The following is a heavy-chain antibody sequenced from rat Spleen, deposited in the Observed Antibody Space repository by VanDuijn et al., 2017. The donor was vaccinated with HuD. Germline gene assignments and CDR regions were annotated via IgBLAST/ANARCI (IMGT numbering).Heavy chain of an antibody. CDR2: ISYDGGRI. Sequence: EVQLVESDGGLVQPGRSLKLSCAASGFTFSDYYMAWVRQAPTKGLEWVATISYDGGRIFYRDSVKGRFTISRDNAKSSLYLQMDGVRYEDTATYFCAILGYNSYFAYWGQGVMVTVSS. CDR3: AILGYNSYFAY. V-gene: IGHV5-29*01. J-gene: IGHJ2*01. D-gene: IGHD1-9*01. CDR1: GFTFSDYY.